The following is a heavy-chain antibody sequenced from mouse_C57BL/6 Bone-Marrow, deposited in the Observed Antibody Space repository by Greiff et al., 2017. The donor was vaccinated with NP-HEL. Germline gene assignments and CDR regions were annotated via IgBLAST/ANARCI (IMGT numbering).Heavy chain of an antibody. D-gene: IGHD1-1*01. CDR3: ARRRYDYFDY. Sequence: VQLQQSGAELARPGASVKLSCKASGYTFRSYGISWVKQRTGQGLEWIGEIYPRSGNTYYNEKFKGKATLTADKASSTAYMELRSLTSEDSAVYFCARRRYDYFDYWGQGTTLTVSS. CDR1: GYTFRSYG. CDR2: IYPRSGNT. V-gene: IGHV1-81*01. J-gene: IGHJ2*01.